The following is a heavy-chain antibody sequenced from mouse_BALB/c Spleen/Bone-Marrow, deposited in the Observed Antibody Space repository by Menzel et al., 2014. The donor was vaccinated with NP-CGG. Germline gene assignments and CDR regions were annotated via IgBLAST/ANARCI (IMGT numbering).Heavy chain of an antibody. CDR3: ANDWFAY. D-gene: IGHD2-3*01. J-gene: IGHJ3*01. V-gene: IGHV14-3*02. CDR1: GFNIKDTY. Sequence: EVQLQQSGAELVKPGASVKLSCTASGFNIKDTYMHWVKQRPEQGLEWIGRIDPVNGNTKYDPKFQGKATITADTSSNTAHLHLSSLTSEDTAVYYCANDWFAYWGQGILVTVSA. CDR2: IDPVNGNT.